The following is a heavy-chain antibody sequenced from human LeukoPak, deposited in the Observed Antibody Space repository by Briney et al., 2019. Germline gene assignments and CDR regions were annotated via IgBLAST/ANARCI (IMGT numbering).Heavy chain of an antibody. J-gene: IGHJ4*02. V-gene: IGHV3-30*18. CDR3: AKDQNYYDVHFDY. Sequence: PGGSLRLSCAASGFTFSSYWMSWVRQAPGKGLEWVAVISYDGSSKSYADSVKGRFTISRDNSNNTLYLQMHSLSAEDTAVYYCAKDQNYYDVHFDYWGQGTLVTVSS. D-gene: IGHD3-22*01. CDR1: GFTFSSYW. CDR2: ISYDGSSK.